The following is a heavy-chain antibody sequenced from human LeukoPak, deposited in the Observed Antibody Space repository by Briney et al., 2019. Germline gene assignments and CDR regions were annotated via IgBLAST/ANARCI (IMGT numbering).Heavy chain of an antibody. CDR3: VTSLPGQWPFDK. CDR2: IDIHSRGT. Sequence: GGSLRLSCAASGFTFSSYSMNWVRQAPGRGLEYISAIDIHSRGTHYADSVKGRFTISRDNSKNTLYLQVNSLRAEDTAVYYCVTSLPGQWPFDKWGQGTLVTVSS. CDR1: GFTFSSYS. J-gene: IGHJ4*02. D-gene: IGHD6-19*01. V-gene: IGHV3-23*05.